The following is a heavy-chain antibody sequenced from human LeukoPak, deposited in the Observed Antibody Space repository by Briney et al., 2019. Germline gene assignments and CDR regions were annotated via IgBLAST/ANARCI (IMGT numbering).Heavy chain of an antibody. Sequence: GGSLRLSCAASGFTFSSYAMSWVRQAPGKGLEWVSAISNSGGSTYYADSVRGRLTISRDNSKNTLYLQMNSLRAEDTAVYYCARDGLGYSSSTAFFDYWGQGTLVTVSS. D-gene: IGHD6-6*01. CDR2: ISNSGGST. CDR1: GFTFSSYA. CDR3: ARDGLGYSSSTAFFDY. J-gene: IGHJ4*02. V-gene: IGHV3-23*01.